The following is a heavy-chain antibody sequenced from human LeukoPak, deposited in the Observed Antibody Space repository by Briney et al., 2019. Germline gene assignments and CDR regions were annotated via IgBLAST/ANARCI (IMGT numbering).Heavy chain of an antibody. CDR1: GYTFTNYG. J-gene: IGHJ4*02. CDR2: INTNTRNP. V-gene: IGHV7-4-1*02. Sequence: ASVKVSCKASGYTFTNYGVNWVRQAPGQALEWMGWINTNTRNPTYAQGFTGQFVFSLDTSLSTAYLQISSLKAEDTAVYYCARDKYQLPYEIDYWGQGTLVTVSS. CDR3: ARDKYQLPYEIDY. D-gene: IGHD2-2*01.